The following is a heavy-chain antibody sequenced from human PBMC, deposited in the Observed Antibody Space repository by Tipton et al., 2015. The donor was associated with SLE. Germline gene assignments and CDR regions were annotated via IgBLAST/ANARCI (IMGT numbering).Heavy chain of an antibody. CDR3: ARLGGYSTYFDY. Sequence: TLSLTCTVSGGSISSSSYYWGWIRQPAGKGLEWIGRIYTSGSTNYNPSLKSRVTISVDTSKNQFSLKLSSVTAADTAVYYCARLGGYSTYFDYWGQGTLVTVSS. D-gene: IGHD4-11*01. J-gene: IGHJ4*02. V-gene: IGHV4-61*02. CDR2: IYTSGST. CDR1: GGSISSSSYY.